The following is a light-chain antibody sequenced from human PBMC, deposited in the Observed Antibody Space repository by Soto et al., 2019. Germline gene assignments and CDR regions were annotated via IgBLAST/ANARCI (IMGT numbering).Light chain of an antibody. Sequence: EVVMTQSPGTLSVSPGEGATLSCRASQSVSSSYLAWYQQKPGQAPRLLIYGASSRATGIPDRFSGSGSGTDFTLTISRLEPEDFAVYYCQQYGRTFGQGTKV. CDR1: QSVSSSY. CDR2: GAS. CDR3: QQYGRT. J-gene: IGKJ1*01. V-gene: IGKV3-20*01.